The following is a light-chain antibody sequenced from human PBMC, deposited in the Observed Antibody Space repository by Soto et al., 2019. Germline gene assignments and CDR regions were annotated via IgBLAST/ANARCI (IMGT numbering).Light chain of an antibody. J-gene: IGKJ5*01. CDR1: QSVSSSY. Sequence: ESVLTQSPGTLSLSPAERATLSCRASQSVSSSYLAWYQRKPGQAPRLLIYGASSRATGIPDRFSGSGSGTDFTLTISRLEPEDFAVYYCQQYGSSPPITFGQGTRLE. CDR2: GAS. V-gene: IGKV3-20*01. CDR3: QQYGSSPPIT.